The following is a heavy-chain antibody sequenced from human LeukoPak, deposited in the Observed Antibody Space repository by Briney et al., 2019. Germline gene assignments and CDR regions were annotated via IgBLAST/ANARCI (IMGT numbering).Heavy chain of an antibody. D-gene: IGHD3-10*01. CDR3: AKDDIARGSGSYLDY. V-gene: IGHV3-30*18. J-gene: IGHJ4*02. Sequence: PGRSLRLSCAASGFTFSSCAMHWVRQAPGKGLEWVAIVSYDGNKKHYADSVKGRFTISRDNSKNTLYLQMNNLRDEDTAVYYCAKDDIARGSGSYLDYWGQGTLVTVSS. CDR2: VSYDGNKK. CDR1: GFTFSSCA.